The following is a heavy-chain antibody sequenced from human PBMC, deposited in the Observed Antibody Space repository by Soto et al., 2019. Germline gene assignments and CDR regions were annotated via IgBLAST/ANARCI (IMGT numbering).Heavy chain of an antibody. V-gene: IGHV3-33*01. Sequence: HPGGSLRLSCAASGFTFSNYGMHWVRQAPGKGLEWVAIIWHDGNNKYYADSVRGRFIISRDNSKNRLYLQMNSLRAEDTAVYYCASDLVGASDSYGLDVWCQGTPVTVSS. CDR3: ASDLVGASDSYGLDV. D-gene: IGHD1-26*01. CDR2: IWHDGNNK. J-gene: IGHJ6*02. CDR1: GFTFSNYG.